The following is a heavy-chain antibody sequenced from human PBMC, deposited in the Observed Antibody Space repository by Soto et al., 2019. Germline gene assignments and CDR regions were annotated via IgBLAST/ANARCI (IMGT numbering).Heavy chain of an antibody. V-gene: IGHV3-23*01. CDR3: AKDLKVGAFYFDY. CDR1: GFTFSSYA. Sequence: GGSLRLSCAASGFTFSSYAMTWVRQAPGKGLEWVSVIRASGGRTYYADSVKGRFTISRDNSKNTLYLQMNSLRAEDTSVYYCAKDLKVGAFYFDYWGQGTVVTVSS. D-gene: IGHD3-16*01. J-gene: IGHJ4*02. CDR2: IRASGGRT.